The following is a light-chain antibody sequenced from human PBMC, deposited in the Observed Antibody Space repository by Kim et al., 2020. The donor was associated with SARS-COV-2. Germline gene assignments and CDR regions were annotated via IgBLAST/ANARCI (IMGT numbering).Light chain of an antibody. CDR3: QQYYSYPLYS. CDR2: AAS. V-gene: IGKV1-8*01. Sequence: AIRMTQSPSSFSASTGDRVTITCRASQGISSYLAWYQQKPGKAPKLLIYAASTLQSGVPSRFSGSGSGTDFTLTISCLQSEDFATYYGQQYYSYPLYSFGQGTKLEI. J-gene: IGKJ2*03. CDR1: QGISSY.